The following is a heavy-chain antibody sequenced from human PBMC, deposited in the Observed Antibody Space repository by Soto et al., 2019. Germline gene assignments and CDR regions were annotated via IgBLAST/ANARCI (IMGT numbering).Heavy chain of an antibody. J-gene: IGHJ4*02. CDR2: INPNSGGT. CDR1: GYTFTGYY. V-gene: IGHV1-2*02. D-gene: IGHD2-15*01. Sequence: QVQLVQSGAEVKKPGASVKVSCKASGYTFTGYYMHWVRQAPGQGLEWMGWINPNSGGTNYAQKFRGGVTMTRDTSISRVYVELSRLRSDDTAVYYCARGYCSGGSCYSFGDYWGQGTLVTVSS. CDR3: ARGYCSGGSCYSFGDY.